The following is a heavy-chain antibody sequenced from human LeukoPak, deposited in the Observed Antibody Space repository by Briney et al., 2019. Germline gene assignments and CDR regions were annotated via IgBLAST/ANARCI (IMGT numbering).Heavy chain of an antibody. J-gene: IGHJ6*03. CDR3: AKDQYGFSGYMDV. Sequence: PGGSLRLSCAASGFAVSSNYMSWVRQAPGKGLEWVSTISSSGGYTYYADSVQGRFTISRDNPKNTLSLQMNSLKTEDTAVYYCAKDQYGFSGYMDVWSKGTTVTVSS. V-gene: IGHV3-23*01. CDR2: ISSSGGYT. D-gene: IGHD3-10*01. CDR1: GFAVSSNY.